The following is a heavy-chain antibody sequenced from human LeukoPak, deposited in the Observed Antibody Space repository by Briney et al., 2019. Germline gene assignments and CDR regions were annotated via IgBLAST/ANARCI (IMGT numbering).Heavy chain of an antibody. D-gene: IGHD2-15*01. V-gene: IGHV1-8*01. Sequence: ASVKVSCKASGYTFTSYDINWVRQATGQGLEWMGWMNPNKGNTGYAQKFQGRVTMTRNTSISTAYMELSSLRSEDTAVYYCARGRGVVYYYYYYMDVWGKGTTVTVSS. CDR2: MNPNKGNT. CDR3: ARGRGVVYYYYYYMDV. CDR1: GYTFTSYD. J-gene: IGHJ6*03.